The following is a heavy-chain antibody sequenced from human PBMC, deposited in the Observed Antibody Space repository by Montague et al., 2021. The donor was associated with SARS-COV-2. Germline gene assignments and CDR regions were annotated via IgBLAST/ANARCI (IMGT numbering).Heavy chain of an antibody. CDR2: INHSGTT. V-gene: IGHV4-34*09. D-gene: IGHD3-3*01. J-gene: IGHJ4*02. Sequence: TLSLTCTVYYGSFSGYYWSWIRQAPGKGLEWIGEINHSGTTNYNPSLKSRVTISVDTSKNQFSLKLSSVTAADTAVYYCARVGTIFGVGDTFDYWGQGTLVTVSS. CDR1: YGSFSGYY. CDR3: ARVGTIFGVGDTFDY.